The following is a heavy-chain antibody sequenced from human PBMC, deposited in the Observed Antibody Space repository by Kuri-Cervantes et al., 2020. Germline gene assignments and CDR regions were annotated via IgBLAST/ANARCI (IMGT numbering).Heavy chain of an antibody. D-gene: IGHD6-13*01. CDR1: GYTFSSYW. V-gene: IGHV3-74*01. Sequence: SCKASGYTFSSYWMHWVRQAPGKGLVWVSRINSDGSSTSYADSVKGRFTISRDNSKNTLYLQMNSLRAEDTAVYYCARDVKDSSSWYGYYYYGMDVWGQGTTVT. J-gene: IGHJ6*02. CDR2: INSDGSST. CDR3: ARDVKDSSSWYGYYYYGMDV.